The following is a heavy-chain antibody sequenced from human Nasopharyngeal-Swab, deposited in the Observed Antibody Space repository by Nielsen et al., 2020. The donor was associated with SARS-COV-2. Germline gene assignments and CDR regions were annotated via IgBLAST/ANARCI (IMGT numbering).Heavy chain of an antibody. CDR2: ISYSGNT. J-gene: IGHJ5*02. Sequence: SETLSLTCTVSGGSVSDYYWSWIRQPPGKGLEWLGYISYSGNTNYNPSLKSRVTISVDTSKNQCSLRLSSVTAADTATYYCASLPYCSSDTCLPIDLWGQGTLVTVSS. D-gene: IGHD2-2*01. V-gene: IGHV4-59*08. CDR3: ASLPYCSSDTCLPIDL. CDR1: GGSVSDYY.